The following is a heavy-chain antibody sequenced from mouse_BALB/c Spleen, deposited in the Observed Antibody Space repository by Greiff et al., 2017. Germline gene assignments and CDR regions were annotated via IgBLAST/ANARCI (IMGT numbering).Heavy chain of an antibody. CDR2: INPGSGGT. CDR3: ARGGWALFDY. CDR1: GYAFTNYL. V-gene: IGHV1-54*01. J-gene: IGHJ2*01. Sequence: VQLQQSGAELVRPGTSVKVSCKASGYAFTNYLIEWVKQRPGQGLEWIGVINPGSGGTNYNEKFKGKATLTADKSSSTAYMQLSSLTSDDSAVYFCARGGWALFDYWGQGTTLTVSS. D-gene: IGHD1-1*02.